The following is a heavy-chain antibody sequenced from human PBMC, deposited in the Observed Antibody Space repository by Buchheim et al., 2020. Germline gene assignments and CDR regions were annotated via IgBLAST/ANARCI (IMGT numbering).Heavy chain of an antibody. J-gene: IGHJ4*02. CDR3: ARVFGLWDFDY. CDR2: IWHDGSNK. CDR1: GFTFSSYA. D-gene: IGHD2-21*01. V-gene: IGHV3-33*08. Sequence: VQLLESGGGLVQPGGSLRLSCAASGFTFSSYAMSWVRQAPGKGLEWVAVIWHDGSNKYYADSVKGRFTISRDNSKNTLYLQMNSLRAEDTAMYYCARVFGLWDFDYWGQGTL.